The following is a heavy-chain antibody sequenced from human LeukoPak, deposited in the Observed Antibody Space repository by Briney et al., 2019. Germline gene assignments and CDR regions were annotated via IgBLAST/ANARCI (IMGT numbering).Heavy chain of an antibody. CDR2: ISWNSGSI. CDR1: GFTFDDYA. J-gene: IGHJ3*02. CDR3: ARRRITMVRGVNDAFDI. D-gene: IGHD3-10*01. V-gene: IGHV3-9*01. Sequence: PGGSLRLSCAASGFTFDDYAMHWVRQAPGKGLEWVSGISWNSGSIGYADSVKGRFTISRDNAKNSLCLQMNSLRAEDTALYHCARRRITMVRGVNDAFDIWGQGQWSPSLQ.